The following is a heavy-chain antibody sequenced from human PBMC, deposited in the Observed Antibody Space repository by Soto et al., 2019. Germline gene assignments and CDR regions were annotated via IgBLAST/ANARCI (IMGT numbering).Heavy chain of an antibody. Sequence: ASVKVSCKASGYTFTSYAMHWVRQAPGQRLEWMGWINAGNGNTKYSQKFQGRVTITRDTSASTAYMELSSLRSEDTAVYYCARDRSSVAGNYYHYGMDVRGQGTTVTVSS. D-gene: IGHD6-19*01. CDR2: INAGNGNT. CDR1: GYTFTSYA. CDR3: ARDRSSVAGNYYHYGMDV. V-gene: IGHV1-3*01. J-gene: IGHJ6*02.